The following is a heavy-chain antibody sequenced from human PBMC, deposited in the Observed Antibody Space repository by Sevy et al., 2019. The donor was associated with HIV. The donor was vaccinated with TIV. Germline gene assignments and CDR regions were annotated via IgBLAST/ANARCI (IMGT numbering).Heavy chain of an antibody. CDR1: GYTLAKFS. Sequence: ASMKVSCKVSGYTLAKFSKHWVRQAPGKGLEWMTSFDPEDGDPEDGKTIYAQKFLGRVTMTEDTSTDTAYMELSSLRSDDTAVYYCATTKDYYDSSGYPFDYWGQGTLVTVSS. D-gene: IGHD3-22*01. V-gene: IGHV1-24*01. J-gene: IGHJ4*02. CDR3: ATTKDYYDSSGYPFDY. CDR2: FDPEDGDPEDGKT.